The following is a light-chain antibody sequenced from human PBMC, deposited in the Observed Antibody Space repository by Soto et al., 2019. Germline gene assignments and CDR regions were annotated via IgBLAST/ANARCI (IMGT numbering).Light chain of an antibody. Sequence: QSVLTQPASLSGSPGQSITISCTGTSSDVGGYNYVSWYQQHPGKAPKFMIYDVSNRPSGVSNRFSGSKSGNTASLTISGLQAEDNAYYYCCSSTTNNIRQIVFGTGTIVNVL. CDR3: CSSTTNNIRQIV. J-gene: IGLJ1*01. CDR1: SSDVGGYNY. CDR2: DVS. V-gene: IGLV2-14*01.